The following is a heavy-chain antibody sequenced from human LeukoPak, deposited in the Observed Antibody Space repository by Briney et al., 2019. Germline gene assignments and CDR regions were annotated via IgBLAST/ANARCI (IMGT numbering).Heavy chain of an antibody. CDR3: ARRPTARGYSYGYYFDY. J-gene: IGHJ4*02. CDR2: INTNTGNP. CDR1: GHSLSNYG. V-gene: IGHV7-4-1*02. Sequence: GASVKVSCKAFGHSLSNYGLNWVRQAPGQGLEWMGWINTNTGNPMYAQGFTGRFVFSLDTSVSTAYLQISSLKAEDTAVYYCARRPTARGYSYGYYFDYWGQGTLVTVSS. D-gene: IGHD5-18*01.